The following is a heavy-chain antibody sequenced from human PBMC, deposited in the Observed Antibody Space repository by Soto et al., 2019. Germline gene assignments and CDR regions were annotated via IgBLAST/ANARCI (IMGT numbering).Heavy chain of an antibody. V-gene: IGHV1-69*13. Sequence: SVKVSCKASGGTFSSYAISWVRQAPGQGLEWMGGIIPIFGTANYAQKFQGRVTITADESTSTAYMELSSLRSEDTAVYYCVSHTIAIFGVVTLYYYYDYGMGVWGRGTRVTVAS. J-gene: IGHJ6*02. CDR2: IIPIFGTA. CDR3: VSHTIAIFGVVTLYYYYDYGMGV. CDR1: GGTFSSYA. D-gene: IGHD3-3*01.